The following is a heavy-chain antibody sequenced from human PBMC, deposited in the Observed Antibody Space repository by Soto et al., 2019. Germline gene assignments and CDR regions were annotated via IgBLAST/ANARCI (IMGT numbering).Heavy chain of an antibody. D-gene: IGHD3-3*01. V-gene: IGHV3-21*01. CDR2: IISSSSYI. Sequence: EVQLVESGGGLVKPGGSLRLSCAASGFTFSSYSMNWVRQAPGKGLEWVSSIISSSSYIYYANSVKGRFTISRDNDKNSRYLQMNSGGAEDTTVYYCARVRITIFGVVIGGFDYWGQGTLVTGSS. CDR3: ARVRITIFGVVIGGFDY. CDR1: GFTFSSYS. J-gene: IGHJ4*02.